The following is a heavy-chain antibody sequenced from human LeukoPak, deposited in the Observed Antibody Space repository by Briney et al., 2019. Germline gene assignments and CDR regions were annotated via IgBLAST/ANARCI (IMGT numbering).Heavy chain of an antibody. CDR1: GVSISSYY. Sequence: SETLSLTCTVSGVSISSYYWSWIRQPPGKGLEWIGYIYYSGSTNYNPSLKSRVTISVDTSKNQFSLKLSSVTAADTAVYYCAREVGSGYYRSYNWFDPWGQGTLVTVSS. CDR3: AREVGSGYYRSYNWFDP. V-gene: IGHV4-59*01. CDR2: IYYSGST. J-gene: IGHJ5*02. D-gene: IGHD3-22*01.